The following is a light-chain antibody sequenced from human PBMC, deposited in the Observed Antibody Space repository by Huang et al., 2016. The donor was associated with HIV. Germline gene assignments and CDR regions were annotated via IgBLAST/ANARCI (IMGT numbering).Light chain of an antibody. CDR1: QGISSY. CDR2: SAS. J-gene: IGKJ2*01. Sequence: AIRMTQSPSSLSASTGDRVTITCRASQGISSYLAWYQQKPGKAPKSLIASASTLQGGVPSRFSGSGFGTDFTLTISSLQSEDLGTYYCQQYYIYPHAFGQGTKLEI. CDR3: QQYYIYPHA. V-gene: IGKV1-8*01.